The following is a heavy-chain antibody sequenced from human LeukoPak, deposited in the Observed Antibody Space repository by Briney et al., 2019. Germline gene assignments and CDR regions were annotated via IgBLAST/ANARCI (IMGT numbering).Heavy chain of an antibody. CDR1: GFTFSSYA. J-gene: IGHJ4*02. V-gene: IGHV3-23*01. Sequence: GGSVRLSCAASGFTFSSYAMSWVRQAPGKGLEWVSAISGSGGSTYYADSVKGRFTISRDNAKNSVFLQMNSLRAEDTAVYYCARLPAYCSSTSCYYDYWGQGTLVTVSS. D-gene: IGHD2-2*01. CDR2: ISGSGGST. CDR3: ARLPAYCSSTSCYYDY.